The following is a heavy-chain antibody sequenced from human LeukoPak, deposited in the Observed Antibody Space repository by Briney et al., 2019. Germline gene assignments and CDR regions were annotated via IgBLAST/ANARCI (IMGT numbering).Heavy chain of an antibody. V-gene: IGHV4-39*07. CDR2: IYSGGYT. J-gene: IGHJ6*02. Sequence: SETLSLTCSVSGASISTNNYYWGWIRQPPGKGLEWIGSIYSGGYTYYNPSLKSRVTISVDTSKNQFSLKLSSVTAADTAVYYCARVATVTPIDPYGMDVWGQGTTVTVSS. D-gene: IGHD4-11*01. CDR3: ARVATVTPIDPYGMDV. CDR1: GASISTNNYY.